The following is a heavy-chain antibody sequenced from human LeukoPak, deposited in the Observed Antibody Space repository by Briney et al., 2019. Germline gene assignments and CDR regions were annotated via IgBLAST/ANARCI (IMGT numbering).Heavy chain of an antibody. J-gene: IGHJ4*02. CDR2: IYYSGST. D-gene: IGHD5-24*01. CDR1: GGSISSSSYY. CDR3: ARHLSRDGYNPQYFDY. Sequence: PSETLSLTCTVSGGSISSSSYYWGWIRQPPGKGLEWIGSIYYSGSTYYNPSLKSRVTISVDTSKNQFSPKLSSVTAADTAVYYCARHLSRDGYNPQYFDYWGQGTLVTVSS. V-gene: IGHV4-39*01.